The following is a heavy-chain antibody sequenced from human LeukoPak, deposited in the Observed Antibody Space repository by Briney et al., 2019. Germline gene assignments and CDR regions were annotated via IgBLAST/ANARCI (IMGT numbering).Heavy chain of an antibody. J-gene: IGHJ4*02. V-gene: IGHV1-24*01. CDR1: GYTLTELS. CDR2: FDPEDGET. CDR3: ATDRMWYSSSWYYFDY. Sequence: ASVKVSCKVSGYTLTELSMHWVRQAPGKGLEWWGGFDPEDGETIHAQKFQGRVTMTEDTSTDTAYMELSSLRSEDTAVYYGATDRMWYSSSWYYFDYWGQGTLVTVSS. D-gene: IGHD6-13*01.